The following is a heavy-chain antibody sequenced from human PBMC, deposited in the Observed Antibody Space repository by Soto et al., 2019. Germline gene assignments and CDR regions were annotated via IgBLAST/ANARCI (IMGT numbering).Heavy chain of an antibody. Sequence: GESLKISCATSGFTFISHWMHWVRQPPGKGLVWVSRIYTDGTFTNYADSVKGRFTISRDNAKDTLYLQMNNLRAEDTAVYYCTRDRVIGSGSLDSWGQGTLVTVSS. CDR1: GFTFISHW. D-gene: IGHD3-10*01. V-gene: IGHV3-74*01. CDR2: IYTDGTFT. CDR3: TRDRVIGSGSLDS. J-gene: IGHJ4*02.